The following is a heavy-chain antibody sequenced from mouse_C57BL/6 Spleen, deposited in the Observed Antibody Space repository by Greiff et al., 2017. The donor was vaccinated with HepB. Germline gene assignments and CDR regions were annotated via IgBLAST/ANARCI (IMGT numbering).Heavy chain of an antibody. V-gene: IGHV1-47*01. D-gene: IGHD2-1*01. CDR2: FHPYNDDT. J-gene: IGHJ2*01. CDR3: ARSGIDYGNYEVYFDY. Sequence: VKLQESGAELVKPGASVKMSCKASGYTFTTYPIEWMKQNHGKSLEWIGNFHPYNDDTKYNEKFKGKATLTVEKSSSTVYLELSRLTSDDSAVYYCARSGIDYGNYEVYFDYWGQGTTLTVSS. CDR1: GYTFTTYP.